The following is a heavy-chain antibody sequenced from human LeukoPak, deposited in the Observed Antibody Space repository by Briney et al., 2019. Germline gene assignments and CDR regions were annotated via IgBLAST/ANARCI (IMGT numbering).Heavy chain of an antibody. Sequence: ASVKVSCKASGYTFTSYYMHWVRQAPGQGLEWMGIINPSGGSTSYAQKFQGRVTMTRDTSTSTVYMELSSLRSEDTAVYYCARDGSVVDGGNNYYYYYMGVWGKGTTVTVSS. J-gene: IGHJ6*03. CDR2: INPSGGST. CDR3: ARDGSVVDGGNNYYYYYMGV. D-gene: IGHD4-23*01. V-gene: IGHV1-46*01. CDR1: GYTFTSYY.